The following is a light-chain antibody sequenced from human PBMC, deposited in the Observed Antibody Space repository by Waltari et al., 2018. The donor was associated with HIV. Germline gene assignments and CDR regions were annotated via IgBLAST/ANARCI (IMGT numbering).Light chain of an antibody. Sequence: SVLTQPPSASGPPGPSVTISSSGTISHIGNNHLEWYQQSPGTAPQLLIYSKNQRPSGVPDRISGSKSGTSASLAIGGLQSDDEAYYYCASWEDSLHGPVFGGGTKLTVL. J-gene: IGLJ2*01. CDR1: ISHIGNNH. V-gene: IGLV1-44*01. CDR2: SKN. CDR3: ASWEDSLHGPV.